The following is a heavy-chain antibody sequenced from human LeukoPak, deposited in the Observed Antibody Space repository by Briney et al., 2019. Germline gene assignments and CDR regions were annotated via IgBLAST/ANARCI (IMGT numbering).Heavy chain of an antibody. D-gene: IGHD3-22*01. Sequence: GGSLRFSCAASGSTFRSYAMSWVGESPAKRLYPFSALSGSDGSTYYADSVKGRFTISRDNSKNTLYLQMDSLRAEDTAVYYCATAYYYDGSGYYYPADYWGQGTLVTVSS. J-gene: IGHJ4*02. V-gene: IGHV3-23*01. CDR1: GSTFRSYA. CDR3: ATAYYYDGSGYYYPADY. CDR2: LSGSDGST.